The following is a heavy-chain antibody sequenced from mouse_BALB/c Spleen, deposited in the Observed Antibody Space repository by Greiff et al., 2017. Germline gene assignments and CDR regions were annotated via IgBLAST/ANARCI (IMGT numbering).Heavy chain of an antibody. CDR2: ISSGGSYT. D-gene: IGHD1-1*01. CDR1: GFTFSSYT. Sequence: EVKLVESGGGLVKPGGSLKLSCAASGFTFSSYTMSWVRQTPEKRLEWVATISSGGSYTYYPDSVKGRFTISRDNAKNTLYLQMSSLKSEDTAMYYCTRDNYYGSSGYWGQGTTLTVSS. V-gene: IGHV5-6-4*01. CDR3: TRDNYYGSSGY. J-gene: IGHJ2*01.